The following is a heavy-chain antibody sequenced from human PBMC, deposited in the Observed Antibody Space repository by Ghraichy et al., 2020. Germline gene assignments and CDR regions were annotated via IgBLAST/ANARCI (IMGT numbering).Heavy chain of an antibody. CDR3: AMVVVPAGGHWFDH. D-gene: IGHD2-15*01. J-gene: IGHJ5*02. CDR2: FDPEDGET. Sequence: ASVKVSCKVSGYTLTELSMHWVRQAPGKGLEWMGGFDPEDGETIYAQKFQDRVTMTEDTSTDTAYMELSSLRSEDTAVYYCAMVVVPAGGHWFDHWGQGTLVTVSS. CDR1: GYTLTELS. V-gene: IGHV1-24*01.